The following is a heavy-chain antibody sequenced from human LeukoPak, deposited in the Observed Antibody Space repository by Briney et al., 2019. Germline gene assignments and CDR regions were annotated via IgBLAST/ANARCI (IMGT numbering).Heavy chain of an antibody. D-gene: IGHD3-22*01. CDR3: ARILTNYYDSSGAAAFDI. V-gene: IGHV2-70*11. Sequence: ESGPTLVNPTQTLTLTCTFSGFSLSTSGMCVSWIRQPPGKALEWLARIDWDDDKYYSTSLKTRLTISKDTSKNQVVLTMTNMDPVDTATYYCARILTNYYDSSGAAAFDIWGQGTMVTVSS. J-gene: IGHJ3*02. CDR2: IDWDDDK. CDR1: GFSLSTSGMC.